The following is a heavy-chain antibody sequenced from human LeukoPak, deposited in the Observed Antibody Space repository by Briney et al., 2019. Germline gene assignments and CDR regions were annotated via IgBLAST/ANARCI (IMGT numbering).Heavy chain of an antibody. CDR1: GFTFSSYW. Sequence: GGSLRLSCAACGFTFSSYWMTWVRQAPGKGLEWVANIKEDGSEKYYVDSVKGRFTISRDNAKNSLYLQMNSLRAEDTAVYYCVRHELGSVSTLEYWGQGTLVTVSS. J-gene: IGHJ4*02. D-gene: IGHD4-11*01. CDR3: VRHELGSVSTLEY. CDR2: IKEDGSEK. V-gene: IGHV3-7*01.